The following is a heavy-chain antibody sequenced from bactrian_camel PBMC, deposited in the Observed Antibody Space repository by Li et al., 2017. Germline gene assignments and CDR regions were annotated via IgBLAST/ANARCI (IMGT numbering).Heavy chain of an antibody. V-gene: IGHV3S1*01. CDR2: IDHGLSST. CDR3: AEGRGSRGEHCYSLNY. CDR1: RYTASSSS. D-gene: IGHD6*01. Sequence: HVQLVESGGASVRAGRSLRLSCAVSRYTASSSSMSWIRQAPGKALEWISSIDHGLSSTYYADSVKGRFTISQDSARNTVYLQMNNLQPEDTATYYCAEGRGSRGEHCYSLNYWGQGTQVTVS. J-gene: IGHJ4*01.